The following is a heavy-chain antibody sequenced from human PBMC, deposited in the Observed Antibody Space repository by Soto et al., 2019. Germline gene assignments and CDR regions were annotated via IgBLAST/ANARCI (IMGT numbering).Heavy chain of an antibody. CDR2: IWYDGSNK. V-gene: IGHV3-33*08. CDR1: GFTFSSYG. D-gene: IGHD3-22*01. Sequence: SGGSLRLSCAASGFTFSSYGMRWVRQAPGKGLEWVAVIWYDGSNKYYADPVKGRFTISRDNSKNTLYLQMNSLRAEDTAVYYFARANYYISSGHPGLAPRGKGTLVPVS. CDR3: ARANYYISSGHPGLAP. J-gene: IGHJ5*02.